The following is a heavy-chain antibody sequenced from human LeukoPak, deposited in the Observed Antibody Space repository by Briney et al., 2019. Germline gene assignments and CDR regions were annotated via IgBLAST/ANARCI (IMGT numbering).Heavy chain of an antibody. CDR2: IKSKTDGETT. CDR1: GFTFRNAW. D-gene: IGHD2-2*01. J-gene: IGHJ4*02. Sequence: PGGSLRLSCAASGFTFRNAWMTWVRQAPGKGLEWVGRIKSKTDGETTDYAAPVKGRFTISRDDSENTLYLQMNSLKIEDTALYYCAADFVVVPAAPNLDFWGQGTLVTVSS. CDR3: AADFVVVPAAPNLDF. V-gene: IGHV3-15*01.